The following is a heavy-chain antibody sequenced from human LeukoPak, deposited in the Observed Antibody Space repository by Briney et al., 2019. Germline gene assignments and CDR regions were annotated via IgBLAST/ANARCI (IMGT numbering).Heavy chain of an antibody. V-gene: IGHV1-2*02. Sequence: ASVKVSCKASEYTFTDYYLHWVRQALGQGFEWMGWINPVSGGTNYVQKFQGRVTMTRDTSISTAYMELSRLRSDDTAVYYCARANFLSCSSTSCLFDYWGQGTLVTVSS. CDR3: ARANFLSCSSTSCLFDY. CDR2: INPVSGGT. D-gene: IGHD2-2*01. J-gene: IGHJ4*02. CDR1: EYTFTDYY.